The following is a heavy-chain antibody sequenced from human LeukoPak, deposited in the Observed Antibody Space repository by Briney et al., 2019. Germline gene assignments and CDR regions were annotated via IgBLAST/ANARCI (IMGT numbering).Heavy chain of an antibody. V-gene: IGHV3-30*02. D-gene: IGHD3-10*01. CDR2: IRYDGSNK. J-gene: IGHJ6*03. CDR3: ARSYSGSGSYYYYMDV. CDR1: GFTFSSYA. Sequence: GGSLRLSCAASGFTFSSYAMHWVRQAPGKGLEWVAFIRYDGSNKYYADSVKGRFTISRDNSKNTLYLQMNSLRAEDTAVYYCARSYSGSGSYYYYMDVWGKGTTVTISS.